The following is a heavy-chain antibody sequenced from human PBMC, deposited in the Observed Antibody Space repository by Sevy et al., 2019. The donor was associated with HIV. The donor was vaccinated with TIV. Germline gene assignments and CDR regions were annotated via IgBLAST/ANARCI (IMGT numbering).Heavy chain of an antibody. CDR3: AKDRARAPRMSGFDI. Sequence: GGCLRLSCAASGFTFDDYAMHCVRQAPGKGLEWVSGIYWDSDSVGYADSVKGRFTISRDNSENSLYLQMKSLSPVDPAFYYCAKDRARAPRMSGFDIWGQGTPVAVSS. CDR2: IYWDSDSV. CDR1: GFTFDDYA. V-gene: IGHV3-9*01. J-gene: IGHJ3*02. D-gene: IGHD3-3*01.